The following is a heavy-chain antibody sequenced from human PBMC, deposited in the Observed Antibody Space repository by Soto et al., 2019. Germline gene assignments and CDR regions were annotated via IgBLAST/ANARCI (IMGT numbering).Heavy chain of an antibody. CDR2: IYYSGST. CDR3: ERATKEIKLLSFGELLPSRYYYYGMDV. J-gene: IGHJ6*02. D-gene: IGHD3-10*01. V-gene: IGHV4-31*03. CDR1: GGSISSGGYY. Sequence: SETLSLTCTVSGGSISSGGYYWSWIRQHPGKGLEWIGYIYYSGSTYYNPSLESRVTISVDTSKNQFSLKLSSVTAADTAVYYCERATKEIKLLSFGELLPSRYYYYGMDVWGQWVTVTVS.